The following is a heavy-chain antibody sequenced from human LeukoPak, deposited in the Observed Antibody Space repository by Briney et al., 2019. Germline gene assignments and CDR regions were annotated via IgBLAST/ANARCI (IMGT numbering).Heavy chain of an antibody. CDR2: INQDGSDK. D-gene: IGHD2-2*01. J-gene: IGHJ4*02. Sequence: PGGSLRLSCAASEFIFSSYWMSWVRQAPGKGLEWVATINQDGSDKYYVDSVKGRFTISRDNAKNSLYLQMNSLRAEDTALYHCARARYCSSTSCYLDTDFDYWGQGTLVTVSS. V-gene: IGHV3-7*03. CDR1: EFIFSSYW. CDR3: ARARYCSSTSCYLDTDFDY.